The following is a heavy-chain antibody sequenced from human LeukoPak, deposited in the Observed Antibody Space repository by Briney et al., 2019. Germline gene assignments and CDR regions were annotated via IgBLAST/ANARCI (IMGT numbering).Heavy chain of an antibody. CDR2: LSSSTNYI. D-gene: IGHD1-26*01. J-gene: IGHJ4*02. CDR3: ARSRSLSPYEKNLNY. Sequence: PGGSLRLSCAASGFTFTSYAMSWVRQAPGKALEWVSSLSSSTNYIYYADSVTGRFTISRDDAQNSLYLQMNSLSAEDTAIYYCARSRSLSPYEKNLNYWGPGSLVVLSS. V-gene: IGHV3-21*01. CDR1: GFTFTSYA.